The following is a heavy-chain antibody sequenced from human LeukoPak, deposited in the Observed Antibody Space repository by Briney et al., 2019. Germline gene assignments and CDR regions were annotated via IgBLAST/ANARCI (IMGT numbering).Heavy chain of an antibody. CDR1: GFTFSSYE. Sequence: GGSLRLSCAASGFTFSSYEMNWVRQAPGKGLEWVSYISSSGSTIYYADSVKGRFTISRDNAKNSLYLQMNSLRAEDTAVYYCARDHYDILTGYTGWFDPWGQGTLVTVSS. CDR3: ARDHYDILTGYTGWFDP. V-gene: IGHV3-48*03. D-gene: IGHD3-9*01. J-gene: IGHJ5*02. CDR2: ISSSGSTI.